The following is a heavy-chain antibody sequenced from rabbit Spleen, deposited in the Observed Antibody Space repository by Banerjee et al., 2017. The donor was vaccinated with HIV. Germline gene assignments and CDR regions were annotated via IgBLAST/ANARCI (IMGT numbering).Heavy chain of an antibody. CDR2: VDVGKSGFT. J-gene: IGHJ6*01. V-gene: IGHV1S45*01. CDR3: ARDAASSFSSYGMDL. D-gene: IGHD8-1*01. CDR1: GVSFSFNNY. Sequence: QEQLVESGGGLVQPEGSLTLTCTASGVSFSFNNYMCWVRQAPGKGLEWIGCVDVGKSGFTYFASWAKGRFTISKTSSTTVTLQMTSLTAADTATYFCARDAASSFSSYGMDLWGPGTSSPS.